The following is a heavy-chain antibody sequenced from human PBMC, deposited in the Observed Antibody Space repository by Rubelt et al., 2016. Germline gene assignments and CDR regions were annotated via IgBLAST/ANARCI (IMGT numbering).Heavy chain of an antibody. J-gene: IGHJ4*02. V-gene: IGHV4-59*08. D-gene: IGHD6-6*01. Sequence: SYYWSWIRQPPGKGLEWIGYIYYSGSTNYNPSLKSRVTISVDTSKNQFSLKLSSVTAADTAVYYCAGGHSSSSWVDYWGQGTLVTVSS. CDR2: IYYSGST. CDR1: SYY. CDR3: AGGHSSSSWVDY.